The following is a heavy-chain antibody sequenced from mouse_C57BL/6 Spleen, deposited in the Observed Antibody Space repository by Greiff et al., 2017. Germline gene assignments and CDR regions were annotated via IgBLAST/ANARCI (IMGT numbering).Heavy chain of an antibody. CDR2: IYPGSGNT. Sequence: LQESGAELVRPGASVKLSCKASGYTFTDYYINWVKQRPGQGLEWIARIYPGSGNTYYNEKFKGKATLTAEKSSSTAYMQLSSLTSEDSAVYFCARSGGYDVDFDYWGQGTTLTVSS. V-gene: IGHV1-76*01. J-gene: IGHJ2*01. CDR3: ARSGGYDVDFDY. CDR1: GYTFTDYY. D-gene: IGHD2-2*01.